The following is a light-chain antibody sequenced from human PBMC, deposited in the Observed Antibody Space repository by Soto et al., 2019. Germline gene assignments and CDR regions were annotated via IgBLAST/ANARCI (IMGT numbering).Light chain of an antibody. J-gene: IGKJ5*01. V-gene: IGKV3-11*01. CDR1: QSVSSY. CDR3: QQRSNWPPIT. Sequence: VLTQTPATLSLSPGERATLSCRASQSVSSYLAWYQQKPGQAPRLLIYDASNRATGIPARFSGSGSGTDFTLTISSLEPEDFAVYYCQQRSNWPPITFGQGTRLEIK. CDR2: DAS.